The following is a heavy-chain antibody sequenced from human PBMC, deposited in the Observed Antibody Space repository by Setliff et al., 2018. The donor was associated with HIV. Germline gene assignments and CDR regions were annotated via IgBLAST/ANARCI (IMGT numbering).Heavy chain of an antibody. Sequence: SETLSLTCTVSGGSISSSSYYWGWIRQPPGKGLEWIGSIYYSGSTYYNPSLKSRVTISVDTSKNQFSLKLSSVTAADTAVYYCARGSITIFGVGIDWFDPWGQGTLVTVSS. V-gene: IGHV4-39*07. CDR2: IYYSGST. J-gene: IGHJ5*02. CDR1: GGSISSSSYY. CDR3: ARGSITIFGVGIDWFDP. D-gene: IGHD3-3*01.